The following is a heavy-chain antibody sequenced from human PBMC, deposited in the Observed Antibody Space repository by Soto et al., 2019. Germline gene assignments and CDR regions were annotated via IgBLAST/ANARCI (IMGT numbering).Heavy chain of an antibody. CDR1: GGSFSGYY. V-gene: IGHV4-34*01. CDR2: INHSGST. CDR3: ARVIVVVPAATMWGEYYYYYMDV. Sequence: PSETLSLTCAVYGGSFSGYYWSWIRQPPGKGLEWIGEINHSGSTNYNPSLKSRVTISVDTSKNQFSLKLSSVTAADTAVYYCARVIVVVPAATMWGEYYYYYMDVWGKGTTVTVS. D-gene: IGHD2-2*01. J-gene: IGHJ6*03.